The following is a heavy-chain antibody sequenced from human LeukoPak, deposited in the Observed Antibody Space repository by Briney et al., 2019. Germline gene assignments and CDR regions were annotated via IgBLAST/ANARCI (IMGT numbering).Heavy chain of an antibody. V-gene: IGHV1-2*02. CDR3: ARGVAATGGRWFDP. CDR2: INPQSGST. CDR1: GYTFTHYY. J-gene: IGHJ5*02. D-gene: IGHD2-15*01. Sequence: ASVKVSCKVSGYTFTHYYMHWVGQAPGQGLEWMGWINPQSGSTNYAQRFQGRVTMTRDTSINTAYMELSNLISDDTAVYYCARGVAATGGRWFDPWGQGTLVTVSS.